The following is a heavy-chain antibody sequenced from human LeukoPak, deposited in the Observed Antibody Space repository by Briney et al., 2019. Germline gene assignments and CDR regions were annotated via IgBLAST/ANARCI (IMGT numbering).Heavy chain of an antibody. V-gene: IGHV4-30-4*08. J-gene: IGHJ4*02. CDR2: IYYSGST. CDR1: GGSISSGDYY. Sequence: SQTLSLTCTVSGGSISSGDYYWSWIRQPPGKGLEWIGYIYYSGSTYYNPSLKSRVTITVDTYKNQFSLKLSSVTAADTAVYYCARDSSMSAFDYWGQGTLVTVSS. CDR3: ARDSSMSAFDY. D-gene: IGHD2-21*01.